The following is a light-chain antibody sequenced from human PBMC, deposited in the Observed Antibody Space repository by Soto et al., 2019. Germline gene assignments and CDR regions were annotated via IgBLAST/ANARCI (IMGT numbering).Light chain of an antibody. CDR2: LNYDGSH. CDR1: SGHNNYA. V-gene: IGLV4-69*01. CDR3: QTWGTGIAV. Sequence: QPVLTQSPSASASLGASVKLTCTLSSGHNNYAIAWHQQQPEKGPRFLMKLNYDGSHNKGDGVPDRFSGSSSGAERYLTISSLQSEDEADYYCQTWGTGIAVFGGGTQLTVL. J-gene: IGLJ2*01.